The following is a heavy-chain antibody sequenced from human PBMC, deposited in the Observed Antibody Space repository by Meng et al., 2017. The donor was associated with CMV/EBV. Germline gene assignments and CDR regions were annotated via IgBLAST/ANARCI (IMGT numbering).Heavy chain of an antibody. Sequence: KASGYTFTPYGISWVRQAPGQGLEWMGWISAYNGNTSYAQRIQGRVTMTTDTSRSTAYMELRSLRYDDTAVYYCARDLIAVRPGWFDPWGQGTLVTVSS. V-gene: IGHV1-18*01. J-gene: IGHJ5*02. CDR2: ISAYNGNT. CDR1: GYTFTPYG. CDR3: ARDLIAVRPGWFDP. D-gene: IGHD6-6*01.